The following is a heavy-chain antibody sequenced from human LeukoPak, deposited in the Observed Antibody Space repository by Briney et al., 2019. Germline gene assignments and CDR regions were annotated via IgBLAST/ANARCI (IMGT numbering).Heavy chain of an antibody. Sequence: GGSLRLSCAASGFTSSSYWMSWVRQAPGKGLEWVANIKQDGSEKYYVDSVKGRFTISRDNAKNSLYLQMNSLRAEDTAVYYCARSERVFDYWGQGTLVTVSS. CDR1: GFTSSSYW. D-gene: IGHD6-25*01. V-gene: IGHV3-7*01. CDR2: IKQDGSEK. J-gene: IGHJ4*02. CDR3: ARSERVFDY.